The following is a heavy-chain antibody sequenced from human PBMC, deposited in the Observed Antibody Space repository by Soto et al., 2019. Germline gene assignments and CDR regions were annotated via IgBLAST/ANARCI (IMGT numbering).Heavy chain of an antibody. V-gene: IGHV1-18*01. Sequence: QVKLVQSGAEVKKPWASVKVSCKASGYTFTSYGISWVRKAPGQGLEWMGWISAYNGNTNYAQKFQGRVTMTTDTSTSTAYMELRSLRSDDTAVYYCARTLNEWLLGLDWGQGTLVTVSS. J-gene: IGHJ4*02. CDR2: ISAYNGNT. CDR3: ARTLNEWLLGLD. CDR1: GYTFTSYG. D-gene: IGHD3-3*01.